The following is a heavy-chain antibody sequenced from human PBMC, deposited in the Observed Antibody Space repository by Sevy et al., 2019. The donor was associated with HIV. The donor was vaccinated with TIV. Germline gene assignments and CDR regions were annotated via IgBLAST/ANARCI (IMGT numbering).Heavy chain of an antibody. Sequence: GGSLRLSCAASGFIFSNYNMKWVRQAPGKGLEWVSSISSNSNDIYYGDSVKGRFTISRDNAKNSLYLQMNSLRAEDTAVYYCASPGGKGFDPWGQGTLVTVSS. D-gene: IGHD3-16*01. CDR1: GFIFSNYN. J-gene: IGHJ5*02. CDR3: ASPGGKGFDP. V-gene: IGHV3-21*01. CDR2: ISSNSNDI.